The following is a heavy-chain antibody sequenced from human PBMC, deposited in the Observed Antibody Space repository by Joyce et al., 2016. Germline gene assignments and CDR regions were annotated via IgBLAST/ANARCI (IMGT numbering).Heavy chain of an antibody. Sequence: EVQLVQSGAEVKKPGESLRISCKGSGYSFTSHWISWVRQMPGKGLEWMGRIDPRDSYTDYSPSFEGHVTISVDKTISAAYLQWSSLRASDTAIYYCARHVTDWFDPWDQGTLVTVSS. CDR2: IDPRDSYT. CDR3: ARHVTDWFDP. V-gene: IGHV5-10-1*03. J-gene: IGHJ5*02. CDR1: GYSFTSHW. D-gene: IGHD3-10*02.